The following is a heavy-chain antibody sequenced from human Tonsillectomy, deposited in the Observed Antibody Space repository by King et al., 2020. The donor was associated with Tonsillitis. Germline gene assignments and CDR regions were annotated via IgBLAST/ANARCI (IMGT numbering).Heavy chain of an antibody. Sequence: VQLVESGGGLVQPGRSLRLSCTASGFTFGDYAMSWVRQAPGKGLEWVGFIRSKAYGGTTEYAASVKGRFTISRDDSKSVAYMQLNSLKTEDTAVYYCARDNSGSYPSVDYWGQGTLVTVSS. J-gene: IGHJ4*02. CDR2: IRSKAYGGTT. CDR3: ARDNSGSYPSVDY. V-gene: IGHV3-49*04. CDR1: GFTFGDYA. D-gene: IGHD1-26*01.